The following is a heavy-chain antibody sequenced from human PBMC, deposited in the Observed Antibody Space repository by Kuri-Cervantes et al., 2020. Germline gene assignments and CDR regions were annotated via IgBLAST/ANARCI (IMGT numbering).Heavy chain of an antibody. J-gene: IGHJ4*02. Sequence: GGSLRLSCAASGFTFSSYAMSWVRQAPGKGLEWVSAISGSGGSTYYADSVKGRFTISRDNSKNTLYLQMNSLRAEDTAVYYCASMVRGVIIMEYYFDYWGQGTLVTVSS. D-gene: IGHD3-10*01. CDR3: ASMVRGVIIMEYYFDY. CDR1: GFTFSSYA. V-gene: IGHV3-23*01. CDR2: ISGSGGST.